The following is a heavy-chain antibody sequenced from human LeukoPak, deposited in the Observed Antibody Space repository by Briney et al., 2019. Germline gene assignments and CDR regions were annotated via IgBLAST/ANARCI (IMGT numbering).Heavy chain of an antibody. CDR1: GVTFYNYA. CDR3: ASDNPGLYPFDN. J-gene: IGHJ4*02. Sequence: VGSLRLSCAVSGVTFYNYAMGGVPEAPGKGVWSVAVITDSGGTTNYTDSVKGRFTISRDNARNGLYLNLTSLSPGDTAVFFCASDNPGLYPFDNCGQGTLVIVSS. V-gene: IGHV3-23*01. CDR2: ITDSGGTT. D-gene: IGHD2-15*01.